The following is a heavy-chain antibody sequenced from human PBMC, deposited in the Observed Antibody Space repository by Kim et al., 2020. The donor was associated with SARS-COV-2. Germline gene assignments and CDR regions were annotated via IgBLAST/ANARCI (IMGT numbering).Heavy chain of an antibody. D-gene: IGHD4-17*01. CDR3: ARGYPLRTYYYYYGMDV. V-gene: IGHV7-4-1*02. CDR2: INTNTGNP. J-gene: IGHJ6*02. CDR1: GYTFTSYA. Sequence: ASVKVSCKASGYTFTSYAMNWVRQAPGQGLEWMGWINTNTGNPTYAQGFTGRFVFSLDTSVSTAYLQISSLKAEDTAVYYCARGYPLRTYYYYYGMDVWGQGTTVTGSS.